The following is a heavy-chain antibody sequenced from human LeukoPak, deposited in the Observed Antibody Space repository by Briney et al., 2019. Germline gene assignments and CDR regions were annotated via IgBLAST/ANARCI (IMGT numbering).Heavy chain of an antibody. D-gene: IGHD3-22*01. CDR1: RYTFTSYD. V-gene: IGHV1-8*01. Sequence: GASEKVSCKASRYTFTSYDINWVRQAPGQGLEWMGWMNPNTGNTGYAQKFQGRVTMTRDTSINTAYLELRSLRSDDTAIYYCARLSQTPDYYGGGGYYFLGYWGQGTLVTVSS. CDR2: MNPNTGNT. CDR3: ARLSQTPDYYGGGGYYFLGY. J-gene: IGHJ4*02.